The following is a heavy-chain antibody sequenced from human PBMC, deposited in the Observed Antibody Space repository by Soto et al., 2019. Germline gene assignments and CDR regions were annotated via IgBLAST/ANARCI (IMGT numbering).Heavy chain of an antibody. CDR3: AKDVDGINEDLDAFDI. CDR1: GFTFSSYA. CDR2: ISGSGGST. J-gene: IGHJ3*02. D-gene: IGHD5-12*01. Sequence: EVQLLESGGGLVQPGGSLRLSCAASGFTFSSYAMSWVRQAPGKGLEWVSAISGSGGSTYYADSVKGRFTISRDNSKNTLYLQMNSLRAEDTAVYYCAKDVDGINEDLDAFDIWGQGTMVTVSS. V-gene: IGHV3-23*01.